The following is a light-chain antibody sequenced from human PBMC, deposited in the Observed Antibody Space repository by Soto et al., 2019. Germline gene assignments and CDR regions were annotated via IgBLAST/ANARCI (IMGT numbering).Light chain of an antibody. CDR2: GAS. CDR1: HNVSSTY. CDR3: QQYGSSPPYT. J-gene: IGKJ2*01. V-gene: IGKV3-20*01. Sequence: EIVLTQSPGTLSLSPGERATLSCRASHNVSSTYVAWYQQKPGQAPRLLIYGASSRATGIPDRISGSGSGTDFTLTISRQEPEDFAVYYCQQYGSSPPYTFGQGTKLEIK.